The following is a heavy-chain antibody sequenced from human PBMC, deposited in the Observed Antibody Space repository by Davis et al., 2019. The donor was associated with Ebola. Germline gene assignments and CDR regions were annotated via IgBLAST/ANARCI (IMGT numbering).Heavy chain of an antibody. CDR1: GFTFSSYA. CDR3: AKAFSYPLTRAFDV. CDR2: ISGSGGST. J-gene: IGHJ3*01. D-gene: IGHD3-16*01. V-gene: IGHV3-23*01. Sequence: GESLKISCAASGFTFSSYAMSWVRQAPGKGLEWVSAISGSGGSTYYADSVKGRFTISRDNSKNTLYLQMNSLRVEDTAVYYCAKAFSYPLTRAFDVWGRGAMVTVSS.